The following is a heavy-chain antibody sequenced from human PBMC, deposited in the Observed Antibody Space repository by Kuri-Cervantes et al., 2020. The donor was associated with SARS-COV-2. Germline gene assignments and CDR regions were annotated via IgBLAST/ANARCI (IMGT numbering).Heavy chain of an antibody. D-gene: IGHD2-2*01. CDR2: LSGDSITT. Sequence: GESLKISCVASGFTFSRYSMNWVRQAPGKGLESVSYLSGDSITTYFADSLKGRFTISRDNAKNTLYLQMNSLRAEDTAVYYCASGYCSSTSCYPPRGGYYYYYGMDVWGQGTTVTVSS. CDR3: ASGYCSSTSCYPPRGGYYYYYGMDV. V-gene: IGHV3-48*04. CDR1: GFTFSRYS. J-gene: IGHJ6*02.